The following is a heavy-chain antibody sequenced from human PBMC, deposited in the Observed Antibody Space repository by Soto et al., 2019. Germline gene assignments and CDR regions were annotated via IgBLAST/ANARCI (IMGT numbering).Heavy chain of an antibody. V-gene: IGHV4-31*03. J-gene: IGHJ5*02. CDR1: GGSISSGGYY. CDR3: ARARQYYDCEIDP. Sequence: SETLSLTCSVSGGSISSGGYYWSWIRQHPGKGLEWIGYIYNTGSTSYNPSLKSRLTISVDTSKNQFSLKLTSVTAADTAIYYCARARQYYDCEIDPWGQGTLVTVSS. CDR2: IYNTGST. D-gene: IGHD3-16*01.